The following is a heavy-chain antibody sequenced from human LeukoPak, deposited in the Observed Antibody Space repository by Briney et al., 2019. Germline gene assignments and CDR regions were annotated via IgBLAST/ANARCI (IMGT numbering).Heavy chain of an antibody. D-gene: IGHD3-10*01. V-gene: IGHV3-30*03. CDR3: ARDGGSESYAFDY. Sequence: PGRSLRLSXVASGFXFNNYGMHWVRRAPGKGLEWVASISNDGTNKYYVDSVKGRFTISRDKSKNTVNLQMSSLRVEDTALYYCARDGGSESYAFDYWGQGTQVTVSS. J-gene: IGHJ4*02. CDR1: GFXFNNYG. CDR2: ISNDGTNK.